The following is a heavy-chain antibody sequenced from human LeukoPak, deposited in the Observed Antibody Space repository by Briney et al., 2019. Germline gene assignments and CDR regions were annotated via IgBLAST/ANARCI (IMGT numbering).Heavy chain of an antibody. J-gene: IGHJ4*02. Sequence: SETLSLTYTVSGGSISSNSYYWGWIRQPPGKGLEWIGSIYYSGSAYYNPSLKSRVTMSVDTSKNQFSLKLSSVAAADSAVYYCARHGYAYRGVDYWGQGTLVTVSS. V-gene: IGHV4-39*01. CDR2: IYYSGSA. D-gene: IGHD5-12*01. CDR3: ARHGYAYRGVDY. CDR1: GGSISSNSYY.